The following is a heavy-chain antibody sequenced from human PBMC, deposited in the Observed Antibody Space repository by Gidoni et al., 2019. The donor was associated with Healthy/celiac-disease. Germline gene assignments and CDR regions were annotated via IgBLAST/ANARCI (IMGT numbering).Heavy chain of an antibody. CDR2: INHSGST. CDR1: GGSFSGYY. V-gene: IGHV4-34*01. J-gene: IGHJ4*02. CDR3: ARGRGITMIVVPYFDY. D-gene: IGHD3-22*01. Sequence: QVQLQQWGAGLLKPSETLSLTCAVYGGSFSGYYWSWIRQPPGKGLEWIGEINHSGSTNYNPSLKSRVTISVDTSKNQFSLKLSSVTAADTAVYYCARGRGITMIVVPYFDYWGQGTLVTVSS.